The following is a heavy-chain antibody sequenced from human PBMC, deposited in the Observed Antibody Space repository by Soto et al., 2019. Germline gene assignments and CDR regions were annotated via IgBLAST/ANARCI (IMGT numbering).Heavy chain of an antibody. Sequence: SEHPSLTYAVYGGSFIVYYLSWILQPPGTGLDWIEEINHSGSTNYNPSLKSRVTISVDTSKNQFSLKLSSVTAADTAVYSCARGPGFTAVAGHAAIDYWGQG. CDR2: INHSGST. V-gene: IGHV4-34*01. D-gene: IGHD6-19*01. J-gene: IGHJ4*02. CDR1: GGSFIVYY. CDR3: ARGPGFTAVAGHAAIDY.